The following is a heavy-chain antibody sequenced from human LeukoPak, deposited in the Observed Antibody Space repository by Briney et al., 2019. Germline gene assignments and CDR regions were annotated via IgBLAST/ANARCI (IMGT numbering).Heavy chain of an antibody. V-gene: IGHV3-74*01. J-gene: IGHJ4*02. Sequence: GGSLRLSCAASGFTFSRYWMHWVRQAPGKGLVWVSRISSDVSRPSYADSVKGRFTTSRDNSKNPLYLQMNSMRAEDTAGYYCAKEWSYYDSSGYSYFDYWGQGTLVTVSS. CDR1: GFTFSRYW. CDR2: ISSDVSRP. D-gene: IGHD3-22*01. CDR3: AKEWSYYDSSGYSYFDY.